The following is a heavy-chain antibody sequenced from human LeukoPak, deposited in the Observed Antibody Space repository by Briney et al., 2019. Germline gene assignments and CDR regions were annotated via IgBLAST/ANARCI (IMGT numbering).Heavy chain of an antibody. D-gene: IGHD3-10*01. J-gene: IGHJ4*02. Sequence: GGSLRLSCAASGFTFSNYAVSWVRQAPGKGLEWVSAISGSGGSTYYADSVKGRLTISRDNSKNTLYLQMDSLRAEDTALYYCAKAPYASGSYYSYFYLDSWGQGALVTVSS. CDR2: ISGSGGST. V-gene: IGHV3-23*01. CDR1: GFTFSNYA. CDR3: AKAPYASGSYYSYFYLDS.